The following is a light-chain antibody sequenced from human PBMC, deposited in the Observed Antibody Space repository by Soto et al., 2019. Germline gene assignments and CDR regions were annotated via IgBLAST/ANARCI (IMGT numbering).Light chain of an antibody. CDR1: DSNIGGSF. Sequence: QTVLTQPPSVSAAPGQKATISCSGRDSNIGGSFVSWYQQVPGTAPRLLIYDTDKRPSGTPDRFSASQSGSSATLDITGLQTGDEALYYCATWDSRLSNVVFGGGTKLTVL. J-gene: IGLJ2*01. CDR2: DTD. V-gene: IGLV1-51*01. CDR3: ATWDSRLSNVV.